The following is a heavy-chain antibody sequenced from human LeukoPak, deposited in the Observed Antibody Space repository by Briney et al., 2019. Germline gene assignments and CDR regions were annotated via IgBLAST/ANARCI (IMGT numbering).Heavy chain of an antibody. Sequence: SETLSLTCTVSGGSISSSNYYWGWVRQPPGKGLEWIGSIYYSGSTYYNPSLKSRVTISVDTSKNQFSLKLSSVTAADTAVYYCAIPPGELLGWFDPWGQGTLVTVSS. CDR3: AIPPGELLGWFDP. V-gene: IGHV4-39*01. D-gene: IGHD1-26*01. J-gene: IGHJ5*02. CDR1: GGSISSSNYY. CDR2: IYYSGST.